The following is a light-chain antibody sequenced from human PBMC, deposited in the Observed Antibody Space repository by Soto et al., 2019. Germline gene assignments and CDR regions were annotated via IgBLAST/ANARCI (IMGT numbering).Light chain of an antibody. J-gene: IGKJ3*01. Sequence: EIVLTQSPATLSLSPGERATLSCRASQSVGTYLAWYQQKPGQAPRLLIYDASNRAAGIPARLSGSGSGTDFTLTIISLEPEDFAVYYCQQRSNWPPFTFGPGTTVDIK. CDR1: QSVGTY. CDR2: DAS. V-gene: IGKV3-11*01. CDR3: QQRSNWPPFT.